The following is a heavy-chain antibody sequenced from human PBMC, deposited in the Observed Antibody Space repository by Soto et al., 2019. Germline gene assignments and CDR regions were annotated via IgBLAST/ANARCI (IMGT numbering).Heavy chain of an antibody. Sequence: EVQLLESGGGLVQPGGSLRLSCAASGFTFSSYAMSWVRQAPGKGLEWVSAISGSGGSTYYADSVKGRFTISRDNSKNTLYLQMNSLRAEDTAVYYCAKGFEGYDYICGSYRYLDYWGQGTLVTVSS. V-gene: IGHV3-23*01. J-gene: IGHJ4*02. CDR3: AKGFEGYDYICGSYRYLDY. D-gene: IGHD3-16*02. CDR2: ISGSGGST. CDR1: GFTFSSYA.